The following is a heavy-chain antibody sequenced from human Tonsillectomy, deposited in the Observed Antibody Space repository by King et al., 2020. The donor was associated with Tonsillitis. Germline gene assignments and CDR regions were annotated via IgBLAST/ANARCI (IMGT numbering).Heavy chain of an antibody. CDR1: GFTFDDYA. D-gene: IGHD2-15*01. CDR3: AKEGLLYYGMDV. CDR2: ISWNSGSI. J-gene: IGHJ6*02. Sequence: VQLVESGGGLVQPGRSLRLSCAASGFTFDDYAMHWVRQAPGKGLEWVSGISWNSGSIGYADSVKGRFTTSRDNAKNSLYLQMNSLRAEDTALYYCAKEGLLYYGMDVWGQGTTVTVSS. V-gene: IGHV3-9*01.